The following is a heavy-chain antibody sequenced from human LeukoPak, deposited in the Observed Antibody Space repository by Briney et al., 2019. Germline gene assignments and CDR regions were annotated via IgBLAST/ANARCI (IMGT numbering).Heavy chain of an antibody. CDR2: ISGSGGNT. J-gene: IGHJ4*02. Sequence: QPGGSLRLSCAASGFTFVSYAMTWVRQAPGKGLEWVSHISGSGGNTYHADSVKGRFTISRDNSKNTVYLQMNSLRAEDTAVYYCAKTTAGHSSGRDPGWPVDYWGQGTLVTVSS. CDR1: GFTFVSYA. D-gene: IGHD6-19*01. V-gene: IGHV3-23*01. CDR3: AKTTAGHSSGRDPGWPVDY.